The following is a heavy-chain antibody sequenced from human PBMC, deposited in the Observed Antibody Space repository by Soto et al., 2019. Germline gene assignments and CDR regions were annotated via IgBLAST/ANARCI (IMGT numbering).Heavy chain of an antibody. CDR1: GDSISSGDYY. CDR3: ARDIVLVPFFFGYYGTDV. Sequence: SETLSLTCTVSGDSISSGDYYWSWIRQPPGKGLEWIGYIYYSGSTYYNPSLKSRVTISVDTSKNQFSLKLSSVTAADTAVYYCARDIVLVPFFFGYYGTDVWGQGTTVTVSS. D-gene: IGHD2-2*01. CDR2: IYYSGST. V-gene: IGHV4-30-4*01. J-gene: IGHJ6*02.